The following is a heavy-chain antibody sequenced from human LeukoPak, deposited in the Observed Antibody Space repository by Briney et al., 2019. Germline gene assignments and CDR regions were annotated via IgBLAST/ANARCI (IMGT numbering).Heavy chain of an antibody. CDR3: AREYDY. J-gene: IGHJ4*02. CDR2: IYYSGST. V-gene: IGHV4-59*01. Sequence: PGGSLRLSCAASGFTFSSSAMSWVRQVPGKGLEWIGYIYYSGSTNYNPSLKSRVTISVDTSKNQFSLKLSSVTAADTAVYYCAREYDYWGQGTLVTVSS. CDR1: GFTFSSSA.